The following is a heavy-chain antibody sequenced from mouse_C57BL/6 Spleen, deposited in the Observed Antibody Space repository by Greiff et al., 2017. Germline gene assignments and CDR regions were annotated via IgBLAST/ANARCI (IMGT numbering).Heavy chain of an antibody. CDR1: GYTFTDHT. V-gene: IGHV1-78*01. Sequence: QVQLKQSDAELVKPGASVKISCKVSGYTFTDHTIHWMKQRPEQGLEWIGYIYPRDGSTKYNEKFKGKATLTADKSSSTAYMQLNSLASEDSAVYFCAREEDYYGSSPGFAYWGQGTRVTVSA. D-gene: IGHD1-1*01. J-gene: IGHJ3*01. CDR2: IYPRDGST. CDR3: AREEDYYGSSPGFAY.